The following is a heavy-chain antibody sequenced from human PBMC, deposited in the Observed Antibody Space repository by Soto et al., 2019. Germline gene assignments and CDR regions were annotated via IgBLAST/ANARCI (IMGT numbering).Heavy chain of an antibody. J-gene: IGHJ3*02. D-gene: IGHD3-22*01. CDR3: ARDVDRNYYDSSGYSNAFDI. CDR2: INHRGSA. Sequence: PSETLSLSYAVYGGSLSDYYWNWLRQPPGKGLEWIGEINHRGSANYNPSLKSRVTISVDTSKNQFSLKLSSVTAADTAVYYCARDVDRNYYDSSGYSNAFDIWGQGTMVTVSS. CDR1: GGSLSDYY. V-gene: IGHV4-34*09.